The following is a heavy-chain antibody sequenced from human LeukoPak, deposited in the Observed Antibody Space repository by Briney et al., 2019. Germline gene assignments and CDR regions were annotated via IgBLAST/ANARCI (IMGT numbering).Heavy chain of an antibody. CDR3: AKVPLKGYNYGYYFDY. J-gene: IGHJ4*02. D-gene: IGHD5-18*01. Sequence: GGSLRLSCAASGFTFDDYAMHWVRQAPGKGLEWVSLISGDGGSTIYADSVKGRFTISRDNSKNSLYLRMNSLRTEDTALYYCAKVPLKGYNYGYYFDYWGQGTLVTVSP. CDR1: GFTFDDYA. CDR2: ISGDGGST. V-gene: IGHV3-43*02.